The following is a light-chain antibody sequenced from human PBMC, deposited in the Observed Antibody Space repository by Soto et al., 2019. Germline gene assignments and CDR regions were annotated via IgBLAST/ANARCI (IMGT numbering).Light chain of an antibody. CDR3: EMWDSNSWV. V-gene: IGLV2-14*01. J-gene: IGLJ3*02. CDR1: SSDVGGYNY. Sequence: QSVLTQPASVSGSPGQSITISCTGTSSDVGGYNYVSWYQQHPGKAPKLMIYEVSNRPSGVSNRFSGSKSGNTASLTISGLQAEDEADYYCEMWDSNSWVFGGGTQLTVL. CDR2: EVS.